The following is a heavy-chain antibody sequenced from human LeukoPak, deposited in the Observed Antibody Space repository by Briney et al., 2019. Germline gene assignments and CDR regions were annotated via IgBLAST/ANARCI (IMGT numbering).Heavy chain of an antibody. J-gene: IGHJ4*02. Sequence: PGGSLRLSCAASGFTFSSYAMSWVRQAPGKGLEWVSAISGSGGSTYYADSVKGRFTISRDNSKNTLYLQMNSLGAEDTAVYYCAKPATDSGGYYVVFVGIIPAFMDFDYWGQGTLVTVSS. V-gene: IGHV3-23*01. D-gene: IGHD3-22*01. CDR3: AKPATDSGGYYVVFVGIIPAFMDFDY. CDR2: ISGSGGST. CDR1: GFTFSSYA.